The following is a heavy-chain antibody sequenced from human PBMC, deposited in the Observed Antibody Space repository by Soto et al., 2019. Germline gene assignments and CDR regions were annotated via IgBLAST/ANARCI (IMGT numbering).Heavy chain of an antibody. CDR3: ARGRDYLGGDFDY. V-gene: IGHV3-30-3*01. Sequence: QVQLVESGGGVVQPGRSLRLSCTAYGFTFSNYGMHWVRQAPGKGLKWVAVISYDGSNKYYADSVKGRFTISRDNSKNTLYLQMNRLRAEDTEVYYCARGRDYLGGDFDYGCRGTLITVSS. CDR2: ISYDGSNK. CDR1: GFTFSNYG. D-gene: IGHD3-16*01. J-gene: IGHJ4*02.